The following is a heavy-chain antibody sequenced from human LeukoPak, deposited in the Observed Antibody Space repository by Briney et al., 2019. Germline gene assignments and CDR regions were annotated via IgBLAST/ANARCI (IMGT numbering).Heavy chain of an antibody. CDR1: GYTFPAYY. CDR3: VRVTLILVADGMDV. J-gene: IGHJ6*02. V-gene: IGHV1-2*02. D-gene: IGHD3-22*01. Sequence: GASVKVSCKASGYTFPAYYLHWVRQAPGQGFEWMGWINPHSGDTNYAQKFRGRVTMTRDTSITTAYMELSGLRSDDTAVYYCVRVTLILVADGMDVWGQGTTVTVSS. CDR2: INPHSGDT.